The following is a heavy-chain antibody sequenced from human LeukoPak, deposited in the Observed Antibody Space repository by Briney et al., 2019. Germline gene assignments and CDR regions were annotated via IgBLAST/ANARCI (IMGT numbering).Heavy chain of an antibody. D-gene: IGHD3-22*01. V-gene: IGHV1-2*02. J-gene: IGHJ4*02. CDR1: GYTFIDHY. CDR3: ARAGHNSNSGGYDF. Sequence: ASVKVPCKPSGYTFIDHYLHWVRQAPGQGLESLGWIDPDTGDTNYPQKFQGRLTMTRDTSSSTAYMELNRPRSDDTAVYYCARAGHNSNSGGYDFWGLGTLVTVSS. CDR2: IDPDTGDT.